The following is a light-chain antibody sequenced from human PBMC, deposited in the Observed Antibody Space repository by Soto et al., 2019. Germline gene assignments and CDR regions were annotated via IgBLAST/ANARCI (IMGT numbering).Light chain of an antibody. CDR3: QQLNDYPYT. CDR2: AAS. J-gene: IGKJ2*01. CDR1: ENIINY. V-gene: IGKV1-39*01. Sequence: DIQMTQSPSSLSASVGDRVTIPCRANENIINYLNWYQQKPGKAPKLLIYAASSLQSGVPSRFSGSGSGTDFTLTISSLQPEDSATYYCQQLNDYPYTFGQGTKLEIK.